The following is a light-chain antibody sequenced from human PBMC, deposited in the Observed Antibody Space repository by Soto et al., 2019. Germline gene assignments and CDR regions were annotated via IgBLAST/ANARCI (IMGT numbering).Light chain of an antibody. CDR3: QQRSNWPLC. J-gene: IGKJ4*01. CDR1: QSVSSY. CDR2: DAS. V-gene: IGKV3-11*01. Sequence: EIVLTQSPATLSLSPGERATLSCRASQSVSSYLAWYQQKPGQAPRLLIYDASNRATGIPARFSGSGSGTDLTLTISSLEPEDFAVYYCQQRSNWPLCFGGGTKVEIK.